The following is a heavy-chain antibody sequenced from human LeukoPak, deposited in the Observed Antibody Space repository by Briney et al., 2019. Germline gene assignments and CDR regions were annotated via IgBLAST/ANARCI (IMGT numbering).Heavy chain of an antibody. CDR1: GFTFSSYA. V-gene: IGHV3-23*01. CDR3: AKSRRDDSVTRTVTRELDV. D-gene: IGHD4-11*01. Sequence: PGGSLRLSCAASGFTFSSYAMSWVRQAPGKGLGWVSAISGVGDRTYHADSVKGRFTISRDNSKNTLYLQMNSLRAEDTAVYYCAKSRRDDSVTRTVTRELDVWGQGTTVTVSS. J-gene: IGHJ6*02. CDR2: ISGVGDRT.